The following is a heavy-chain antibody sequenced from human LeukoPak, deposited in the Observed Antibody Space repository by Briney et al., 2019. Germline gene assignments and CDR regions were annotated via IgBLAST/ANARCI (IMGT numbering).Heavy chain of an antibody. Sequence: ASVKVSCKTSGYTFTNYDINWVRQATGQGLEWMGWINPNSGGTNYAQKFQGRVTMTRDTSISTAYMELTRLRSDDTAVYYCATDATWELLGFDYWGQGTLVTVSS. V-gene: IGHV1-2*02. CDR1: GYTFTNYD. J-gene: IGHJ4*02. CDR3: ATDATWELLGFDY. CDR2: INPNSGGT. D-gene: IGHD1-26*01.